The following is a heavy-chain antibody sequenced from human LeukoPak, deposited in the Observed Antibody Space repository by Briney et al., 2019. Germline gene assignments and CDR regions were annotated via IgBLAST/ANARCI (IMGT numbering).Heavy chain of an antibody. CDR1: GGTFSSYA. Sequence: SVKVSCKASGGTFSSYAISWVRQAPGQGLEWMGGIIPILGTSTYAQRFQGRVTITADKSTSTAYMQLSSLRSEDTAIYYCARGGIFGVVLTYFYYSMDVWGKGTTVTVSS. J-gene: IGHJ6*03. CDR3: ARGGIFGVVLTYFYYSMDV. CDR2: IIPILGTS. V-gene: IGHV1-69*06. D-gene: IGHD3-3*01.